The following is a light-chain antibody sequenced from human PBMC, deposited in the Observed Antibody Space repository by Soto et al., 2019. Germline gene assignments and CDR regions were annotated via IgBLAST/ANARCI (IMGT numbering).Light chain of an antibody. Sequence: DIQMTQAPSSLSASVGDRVTITCRARQDISTYLAWYQQKPGTVPKLLISAAYTLQSGVPPRFSGSGSGTDFTLTSSSLQPEDVATYYCQKYDNAPLTFGGGTKVEIK. CDR3: QKYDNAPLT. V-gene: IGKV1-27*01. CDR1: QDISTY. CDR2: AAY. J-gene: IGKJ4*01.